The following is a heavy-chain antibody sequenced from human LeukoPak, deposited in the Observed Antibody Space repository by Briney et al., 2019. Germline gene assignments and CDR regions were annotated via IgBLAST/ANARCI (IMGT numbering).Heavy chain of an antibody. V-gene: IGHV4-34*01. CDR2: INHSGST. CDR3: ASLRQTTRENYYYYMDV. J-gene: IGHJ6*03. Sequence: PSETLSLTCAVYGGSFSGYYWSWIRQPPGKGLELNGEINHSGSTNYNPSLKSRVTISVDTSKNQFSLKLSSVTAADTAVYYCASLRQTTRENYYYYMDVWGKGTTVTVSS. D-gene: IGHD1-7*01. CDR1: GGSFSGYY.